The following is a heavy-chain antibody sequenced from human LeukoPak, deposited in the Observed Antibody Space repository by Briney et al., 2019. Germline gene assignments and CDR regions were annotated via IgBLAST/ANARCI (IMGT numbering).Heavy chain of an antibody. CDR2: ISYDGSNK. V-gene: IGHV3-30*18. Sequence: PGGSPRLSCAASGFTFSSYGMHWVRQAPGKGLEWVAVISYDGSNKYYADSVKGRFTISRDNSKNTLYLQMNSLRAEDTAVYYCAKMGELAYCGGDCYSHFDYWGQGTLVTVSS. CDR1: GFTFSSYG. J-gene: IGHJ4*02. CDR3: AKMGELAYCGGDCYSHFDY. D-gene: IGHD2-21*02.